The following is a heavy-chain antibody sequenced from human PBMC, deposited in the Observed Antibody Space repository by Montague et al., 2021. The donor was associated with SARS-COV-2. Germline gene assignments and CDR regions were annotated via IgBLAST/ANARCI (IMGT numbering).Heavy chain of an antibody. V-gene: IGHV4-59*12. CDR3: ARWGKYYDSPYYYYAMDV. CDR2: TSYSGST. CDR1: GGSISPYY. J-gene: IGHJ6*02. D-gene: IGHD3-3*01. Sequence: SETLSLTCTVSGGSISPYYWSWIRQSPGKGLGCIGYTSYSGSTDYNPSLKSRVTISIDTSKNQFSLKLSSVTAADTAVYYCARWGKYYDSPYYYYAMDVWGQGTTVTVSS.